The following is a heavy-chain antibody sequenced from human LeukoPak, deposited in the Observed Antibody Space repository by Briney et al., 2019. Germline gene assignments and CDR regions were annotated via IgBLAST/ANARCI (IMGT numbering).Heavy chain of an antibody. CDR3: AREPVSCCSSYLGGVLRGYFDS. V-gene: IGHV4-59*01. CDR2: IYYSGST. J-gene: IGHJ4*02. Sequence: SETLSLTCTVSAASMSRYYAGWVRQPPGKGLEWIGYIYYSGSTNYNPSLKSRVTISVDTSKNQFSLKLSTVTAADTAVYYCAREPVSCCSSYLGGVLRGYFDSWGQGTLVTVSS. CDR1: AASMSRYY. D-gene: IGHD6-6*01.